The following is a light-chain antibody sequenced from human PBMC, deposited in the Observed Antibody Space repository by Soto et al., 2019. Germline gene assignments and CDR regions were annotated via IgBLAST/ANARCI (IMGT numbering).Light chain of an antibody. CDR1: SNDVGGYNY. J-gene: IGLJ1*01. CDR3: SSYTGSNIRYV. Sequence: QSALTQPASVTGSPGQWITISCTRTSNDVGGYNYVSWYQHHPGKAPKLMIYEVSDRPSGVSNRFSGSKSGNTASLTISGLQAEDEADYYCSSYTGSNIRYVFGTGTKVTGL. CDR2: EVS. V-gene: IGLV2-14*01.